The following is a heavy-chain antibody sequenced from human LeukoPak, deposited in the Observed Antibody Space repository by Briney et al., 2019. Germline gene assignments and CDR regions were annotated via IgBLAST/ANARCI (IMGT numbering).Heavy chain of an antibody. CDR3: ARVTNTGLIDY. V-gene: IGHV4-31*03. CDR1: GGSISRGDYP. CDR2: IYYSGST. J-gene: IGHJ4*02. D-gene: IGHD1-14*01. Sequence: SETLSLTCTVSGGSISRGDYPWSWIRQHPGKGLEWIGYIYYSGSTYYNPSLKSRVTISVDTSKNQFSLKLSSVTAADSAVYYCARVTNTGLIDYWGQGTLVTVSS.